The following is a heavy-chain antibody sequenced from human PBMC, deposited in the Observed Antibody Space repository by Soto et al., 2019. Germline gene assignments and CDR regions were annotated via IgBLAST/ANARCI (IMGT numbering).Heavy chain of an antibody. CDR2: TYYRSKWYH. V-gene: IGHV6-1*01. CDR1: GESVSTNSAT. CDR3: ARLIGDSWLDS. Sequence: QVQLQQSGPGLVKPSQTLSLTCAISGESVSTNSATWDWIRQSPSRGLEWLGRTYYRSKWYHDYAVAVKGRXTXNXXTSNNQLSLQLNSVTPDDTAVYYCARLIGDSWLDSWGQGTLVTVSS. D-gene: IGHD2-8*01. J-gene: IGHJ5*01.